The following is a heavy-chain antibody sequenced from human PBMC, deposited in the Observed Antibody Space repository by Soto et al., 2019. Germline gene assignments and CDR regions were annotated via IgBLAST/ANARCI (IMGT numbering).Heavy chain of an antibody. J-gene: IGHJ6*02. Sequence: QVPLVQSGAEVKKPGASVKVSCKASGYTFTSYGISWVRQAPGQGLEWMGWISAYNGNTNYAQKLQGRVTMTTDTSTSTAYMEMRSLRSDDTAVYYCARDERYCSGGSCYSVYYYYGMDVWGQGTTVTVSS. CDR2: ISAYNGNT. V-gene: IGHV1-18*01. D-gene: IGHD2-15*01. CDR3: ARDERYCSGGSCYSVYYYYGMDV. CDR1: GYTFTSYG.